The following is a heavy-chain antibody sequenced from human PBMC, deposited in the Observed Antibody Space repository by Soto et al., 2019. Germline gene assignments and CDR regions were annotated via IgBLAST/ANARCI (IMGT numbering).Heavy chain of an antibody. CDR1: GFTFSSYA. CDR2: ISYDGSNK. J-gene: IGHJ6*02. CDR3: ARSDGYSYGYGSHYYYGMDV. V-gene: IGHV3-30-3*01. D-gene: IGHD5-18*01. Sequence: GGSLRLSCAASGFTFSSYAMHWVRQAPGKGLEWVAVISYDGSNKYYADSVKGRFTISRDNSKNTLYLQMNSLRAEDTAVYYCARSDGYSYGYGSHYYYGMDVWGQGTTVTVSS.